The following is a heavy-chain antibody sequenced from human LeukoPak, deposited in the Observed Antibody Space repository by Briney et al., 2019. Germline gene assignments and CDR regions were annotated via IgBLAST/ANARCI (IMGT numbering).Heavy chain of an antibody. J-gene: IGHJ5*02. CDR2: IYPGDSDT. V-gene: IGHV5-51*01. D-gene: IGHD3-9*01. CDR3: ARQSSSYDILTGYSTNNWFDP. CDR1: GYSFTSYW. Sequence: GESLKISCKGSGYSFTSYWIGWVRQMPGKGLEWMGIIYPGDSDTRYSPSFQGQVTISADKSISTAYLQWSSLKASDTAMYYCARQSSSYDILTGYSTNNWFDPWSQGTLVTVSS.